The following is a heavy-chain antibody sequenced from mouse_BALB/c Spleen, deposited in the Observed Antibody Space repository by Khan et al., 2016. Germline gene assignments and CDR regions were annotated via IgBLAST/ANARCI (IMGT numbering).Heavy chain of an antibody. CDR1: GFDFSRYW. J-gene: IGHJ3*01. D-gene: IGHD1-1*01. V-gene: IGHV4-1*02. CDR2: INPDSSTI. CDR3: ARAGYYGYLVN. Sequence: EVKLLESGGGLVQPGGSLKLSCAASGFDFSRYWMSWVRQAPGKGLEWMGEINPDSSTINYTPSLKDKFIISRDNAKNTLYLQMRKVRSEDTVLYYCARAGYYGYLVNWGQGTLVTVSA.